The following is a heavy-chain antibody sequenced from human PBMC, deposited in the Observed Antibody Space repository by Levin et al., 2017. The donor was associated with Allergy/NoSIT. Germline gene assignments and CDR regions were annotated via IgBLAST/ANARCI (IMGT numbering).Heavy chain of an antibody. J-gene: IGHJ1*01. V-gene: IGHV3-15*01. Sequence: GESLKISCTGTGFTFINAWMSWVRQVPGKGLEWVGRIKSKADGGTIDYAAPVKGRFTMSREDSESSVYLHMSSLQAEDSAVYFCSAGNPFQYWGQGTLVTVSS. CDR3: SAGNPFQY. CDR2: IKSKADGGTI. CDR1: GFTFINAW.